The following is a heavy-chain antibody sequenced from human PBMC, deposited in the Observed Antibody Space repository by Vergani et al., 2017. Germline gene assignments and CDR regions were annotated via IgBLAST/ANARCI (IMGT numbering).Heavy chain of an antibody. V-gene: IGHV4-34*01. CDR3: ARASAAAGRKLVY. Sequence: QVQLQQWGAGLLKPSETLSLTCAVYGGSFSGYYWSWIRQPPGKGLEWIGEINHSGSTNYNPSLKSRVTISVDTSKNQFSLKLSSVTAADTAVYYCARASAAAGRKLVYWGQGTLVTVSS. CDR1: GGSFSGYY. CDR2: INHSGST. J-gene: IGHJ4*02. D-gene: IGHD6-13*01.